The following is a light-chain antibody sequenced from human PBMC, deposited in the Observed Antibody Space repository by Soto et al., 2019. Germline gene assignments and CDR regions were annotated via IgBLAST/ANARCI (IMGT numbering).Light chain of an antibody. V-gene: IGKV1-39*01. CDR2: AAS. Sequence: DIPLTESPCFLSESLVDGMTMXSAATQNISSYLNWYQQKPGKAPKPLIYAASSLQSGVPSRFRGSGSGTDFTLTITSLEPEDFAVYFCHQRYNWPRVTFGQGTRLEIK. CDR1: QNISSY. J-gene: IGKJ5*01. CDR3: HQRYNWPRVT.